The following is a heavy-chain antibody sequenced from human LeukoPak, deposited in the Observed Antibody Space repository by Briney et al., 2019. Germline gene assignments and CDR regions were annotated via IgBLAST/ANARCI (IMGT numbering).Heavy chain of an antibody. CDR3: ARVPRYYYGSGSWRNWFDP. Sequence: SETLSLTCAVYGGSFSGYYWSWIRQPPGKGLGWIGEINHSGSTNYNPSLKSRVTISVDTSKNQFSLKLSSVTAADTAVYYCARVPRYYYGSGSWRNWFDPWGQGTLVTVSS. D-gene: IGHD3-10*01. J-gene: IGHJ5*02. CDR1: GGSFSGYY. CDR2: INHSGST. V-gene: IGHV4-34*01.